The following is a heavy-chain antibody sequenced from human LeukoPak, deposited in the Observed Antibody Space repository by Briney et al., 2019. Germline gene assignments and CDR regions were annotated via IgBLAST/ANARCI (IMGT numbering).Heavy chain of an antibody. D-gene: IGHD3-10*01. CDR2: ISGSGGST. Sequence: GGSLRLSCAASGFTFCSYGMSWVRQAPGKGLEWVSAISGSGGSTYYADSVKGRFTISRDNSKNTLYLQMNSLRAGDTAVHYCAKVRVVRGVVPPFDYWGQGTLVTVSS. CDR1: GFTFCSYG. V-gene: IGHV3-23*01. J-gene: IGHJ4*02. CDR3: AKVRVVRGVVPPFDY.